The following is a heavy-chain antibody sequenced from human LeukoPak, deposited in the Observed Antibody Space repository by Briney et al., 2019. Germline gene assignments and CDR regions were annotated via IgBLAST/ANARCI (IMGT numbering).Heavy chain of an antibody. Sequence: PSETLSLTCAVYGGSFSGYYWSWIRQPPGKGLEWIGEINHSGSTNYNPSLKSRVTISVDMSKNQFSLKLSSVTAADTAVYYCARGLGGNSTFDYWGQGTLVTVSS. CDR1: GGSFSGYY. V-gene: IGHV4-34*01. J-gene: IGHJ4*02. CDR2: INHSGST. CDR3: ARGLGGNSTFDY. D-gene: IGHD4-23*01.